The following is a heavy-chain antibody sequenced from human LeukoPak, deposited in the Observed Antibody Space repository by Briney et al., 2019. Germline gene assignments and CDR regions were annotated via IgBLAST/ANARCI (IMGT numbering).Heavy chain of an antibody. Sequence: GGSLRLSCAASGFTFSSYAMSWVRQAPGKGLEWVSAISGSGGSTYYADSVKGRFSISRDNSKNTLYLQMNSLRVEDTAVYYCAKLRGYYGSGQQITLDYWGQGTLVTVSS. D-gene: IGHD3-10*01. CDR2: ISGSGGST. J-gene: IGHJ4*02. CDR3: AKLRGYYGSGQQITLDY. CDR1: GFTFSSYA. V-gene: IGHV3-23*01.